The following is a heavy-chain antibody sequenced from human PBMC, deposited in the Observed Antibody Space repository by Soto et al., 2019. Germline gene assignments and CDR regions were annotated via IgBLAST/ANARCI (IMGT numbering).Heavy chain of an antibody. V-gene: IGHV1-18*01. CDR3: ARDGKFDP. CDR1: GYTLTELS. Sequence: ASVKVSCKVSGYTLTELSMHWVRQAPGQGLEWMGWISAYNGNTNYAQKLQGRVTMTTDTSTSTAYMELRSLRSDDTAVYYCARDGKFDPWGQGTLVTVSS. J-gene: IGHJ5*02. CDR2: ISAYNGNT.